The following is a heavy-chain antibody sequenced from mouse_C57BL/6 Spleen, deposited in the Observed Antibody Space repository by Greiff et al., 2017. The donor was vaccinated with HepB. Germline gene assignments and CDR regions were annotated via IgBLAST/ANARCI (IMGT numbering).Heavy chain of an antibody. D-gene: IGHD4-1*01. CDR1: GYAFTNYL. CDR2: INPVSGGT. V-gene: IGHV1-54*01. J-gene: IGHJ4*01. CDR3: AREWDADAMDY. Sequence: QVQLQQSGAELVRPGTSVKVSCKASGYAFTNYLIEWVKQRPGQGLEWIGVINPVSGGTNYNEKFKGKATLTADKSSSTAYMQLSSLTSEDSAVYFCAREWDADAMDYWGQGTSVTVSS.